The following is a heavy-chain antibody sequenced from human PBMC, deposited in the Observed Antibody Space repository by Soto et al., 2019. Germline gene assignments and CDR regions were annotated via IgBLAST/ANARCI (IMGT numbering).Heavy chain of an antibody. J-gene: IGHJ5*02. Sequence: SVKVSCKASGGTFSSYSISWVLEAPGQGLEWMGGIIPIFGTANYAQKFQGRVTITADESTSTAYMELSSLRSEDTAVYYCARFDCSGGSCYSRVSWFDPWGQGTLVTVSS. V-gene: IGHV1-69*13. CDR1: GGTFSSYS. CDR2: IIPIFGTA. CDR3: ARFDCSGGSCYSRVSWFDP. D-gene: IGHD2-15*01.